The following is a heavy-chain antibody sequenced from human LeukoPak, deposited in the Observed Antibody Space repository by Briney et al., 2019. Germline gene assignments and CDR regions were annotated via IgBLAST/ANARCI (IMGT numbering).Heavy chain of an antibody. CDR2: INPNSGGT. V-gene: IGHV1-2*02. CDR3: ARGSVLMVYANDIDAFDI. Sequence: ASVKVSCKASGYTFTGYYMHWVRQAPGQGLEWMGWINPNSGGTNYAQKFQGRVTMTRDTSISTAYMELSRLRSDDTAVYYCARGSVLMVYANDIDAFDIWGQGTMVTVSS. CDR1: GYTFTGYY. D-gene: IGHD2-8*01. J-gene: IGHJ3*02.